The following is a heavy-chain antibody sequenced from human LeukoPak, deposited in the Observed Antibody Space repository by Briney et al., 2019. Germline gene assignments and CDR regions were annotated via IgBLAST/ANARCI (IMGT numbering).Heavy chain of an antibody. Sequence: GGSLRLSCAASGFTFSSYGMHWVRQAPGKGLEWVAVIWYDGSNKYYADSVKGRFTIPRDNSKNTLYLQMNSLRAEDTAVYYCARDLVIAAAGTKYFDYWGQGTLVTVSS. CDR3: ARDLVIAAAGTKYFDY. CDR1: GFTFSSYG. V-gene: IGHV3-33*01. D-gene: IGHD6-13*01. J-gene: IGHJ4*02. CDR2: IWYDGSNK.